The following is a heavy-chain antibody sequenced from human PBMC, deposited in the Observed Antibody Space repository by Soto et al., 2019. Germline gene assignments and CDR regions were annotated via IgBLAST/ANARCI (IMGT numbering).Heavy chain of an antibody. Sequence: QPGGSLRLSCAASGFSFIDYAINWVRQVPGRGLEYVAGIGGRGGNAFYADSMKGRLSISRDNSKNTVYLHMHNLRVDDSAMYYCAKARHSGDFAGSYDSWGQGTLVTVSS. V-gene: IGHV3-23*01. CDR3: AKARHSGDFAGSYDS. CDR2: IGGRGGNA. CDR1: GFSFIDYA. J-gene: IGHJ5*02. D-gene: IGHD2-21*02.